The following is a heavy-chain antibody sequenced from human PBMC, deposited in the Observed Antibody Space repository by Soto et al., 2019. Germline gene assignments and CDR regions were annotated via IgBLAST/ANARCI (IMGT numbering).Heavy chain of an antibody. J-gene: IGHJ4*02. V-gene: IGHV1-18*01. D-gene: IGHD3-22*01. CDR2: INVYNGNT. CDR1: DYTFTSFG. CDR3: ASGYYGCSGYSPRIG. Sequence: QVQVVQSGAEVRKPGASVKVSCKASDYTFTSFGISWVRQAPGQGLEWMGWINVYNGNTDYAQRIQGRITMTLDPSTSTAYMEWRGLRSDDTAMYYGASGYYGCSGYSPRIGWGQGTLVTVSS.